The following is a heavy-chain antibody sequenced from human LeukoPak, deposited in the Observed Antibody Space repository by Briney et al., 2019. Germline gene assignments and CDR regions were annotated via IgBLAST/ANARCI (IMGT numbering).Heavy chain of an antibody. V-gene: IGHV4-31*03. CDR3: ASYHGDYVGNWFDP. CDR1: GVSISSGGFF. J-gene: IGHJ5*02. CDR2: IALRRTT. Sequence: PSQTLSLTCSVSGVSISSGGFFWSWIGQHPGMGLEWIGYIALRRTTSHNPSLKSRLALSIDTSKNQFSLKLSSVTAADTAVYYCASYHGDYVGNWFDPWGQGTLVTVS. D-gene: IGHD4-17*01.